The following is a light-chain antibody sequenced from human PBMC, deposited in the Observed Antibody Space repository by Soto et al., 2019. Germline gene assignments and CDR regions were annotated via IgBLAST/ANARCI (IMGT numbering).Light chain of an antibody. CDR1: RSVITG. J-gene: IGKJ1*01. CDR2: DAS. V-gene: IGKV1-5*01. Sequence: RQMTPSPAIQTASVGDQVTITCRASRSVITGLAWYQQKPGKAPNFLIYDASRLEDVVPSSFSGSGSGTEFTLNNSSRQTNGFGAYFCEQYYIYWTFGQGAKVDIK. CDR3: EQYYIYWT.